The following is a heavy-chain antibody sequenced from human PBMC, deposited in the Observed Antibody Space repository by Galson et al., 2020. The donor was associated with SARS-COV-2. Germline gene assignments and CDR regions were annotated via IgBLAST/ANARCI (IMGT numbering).Heavy chain of an antibody. J-gene: IGHJ3*02. V-gene: IGHV4-61*02. CDR1: GGPISSGSYY. CDR3: ARDLDYYYGSGSAFDI. Sequence: SETLSLTCTVSGGPISSGSYYWTWIRQPAGKGLEWIGRIYTSGSTNYNPSLKSRVTISVDTSKNQFSLKLSSVTAADTAVYYCARDLDYYYGSGSAFDIWGQGTMVTVSS. D-gene: IGHD3-10*01. CDR2: IYTSGST.